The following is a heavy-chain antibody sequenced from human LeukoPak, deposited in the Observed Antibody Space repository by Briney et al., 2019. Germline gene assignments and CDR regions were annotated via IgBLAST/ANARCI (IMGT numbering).Heavy chain of an antibody. V-gene: IGHV1-2*02. CDR2: INPNSGGT. D-gene: IGHD2-2*02. Sequence: GASVKVSCKASGYTFTGYYMHWVRQAPGQGLEWMGWINPNSGGTNYAQKSQGRVTMTRDTSISTAYMELSRLRSDDTAVYYCAREIYQLLYPHDAFDIWGQGTMVTVSS. J-gene: IGHJ3*02. CDR1: GYTFTGYY. CDR3: AREIYQLLYPHDAFDI.